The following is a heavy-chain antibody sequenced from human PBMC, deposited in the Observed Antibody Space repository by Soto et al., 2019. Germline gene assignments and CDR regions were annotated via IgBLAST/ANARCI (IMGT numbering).Heavy chain of an antibody. CDR1: SGSIDNVYW. CDR3: ARVSGSYYYGMDV. Sequence: SETLSLTCAVSSGSIDNVYWWSWVRQPPGKGLEWIGEIYHSWSTNYNPSLKSRVTISVDKSKNQFSLKLSSVTAADTAVYYCARVSGSYYYGMDVWGQGITVTVSS. CDR2: IYHSWST. J-gene: IGHJ6*02. V-gene: IGHV4-4*02. D-gene: IGHD1-26*01.